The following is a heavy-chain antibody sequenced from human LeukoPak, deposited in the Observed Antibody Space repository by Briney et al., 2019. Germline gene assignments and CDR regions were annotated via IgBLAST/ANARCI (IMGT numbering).Heavy chain of an antibody. CDR2: ISGSGGST. V-gene: IGHV3-23*01. CDR1: GFTFSSYA. Sequence: GGSLRLSCAASGFTFSSYAMSWVRQAPGKGLEWVSAISGSGGSTYSADSVKGRFTISRDNAKNSLYLQMNSLRAEDTAVYYCARDWGSVHFDYWGQGTLVTVSS. D-gene: IGHD3-16*01. CDR3: ARDWGSVHFDY. J-gene: IGHJ4*02.